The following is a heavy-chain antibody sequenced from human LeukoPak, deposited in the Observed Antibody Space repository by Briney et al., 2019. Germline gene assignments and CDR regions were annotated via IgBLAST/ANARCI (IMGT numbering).Heavy chain of an antibody. D-gene: IGHD1-26*01. J-gene: IGHJ5*02. CDR2: ISSSGST. CDR1: GDSISSGDYY. V-gene: IGHV4-61*02. CDR3: ARVRYGRWVDP. Sequence: SQTLSLTCTVSGDSISSGDYYWSWIRQPAGKGLEWIGRISSSGSTNYNPSLKSRVTISVDTSKNQFSLKLSSVTAADTAVYYCARVRYGRWVDPWGQGTLVTVSS.